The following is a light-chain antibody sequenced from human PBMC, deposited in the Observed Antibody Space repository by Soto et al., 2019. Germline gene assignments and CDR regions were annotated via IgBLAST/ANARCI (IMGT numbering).Light chain of an antibody. CDR2: GAS. CDR3: QQYNNRWT. V-gene: IGKV3-15*01. Sequence: EIVMTQSPATLSVSPGEGATLSCRASLTINTNLAWYQHKPGQAPRLLIYGASTRATGIPARFSGSGSGTEFTLTISNLQSEDVAVYYCQQYNNRWTFGLGTKV. J-gene: IGKJ1*01. CDR1: LTINTN.